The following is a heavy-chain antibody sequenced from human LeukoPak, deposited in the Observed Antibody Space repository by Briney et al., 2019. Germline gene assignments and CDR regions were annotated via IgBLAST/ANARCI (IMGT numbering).Heavy chain of an antibody. CDR3: ARDSFTIFGVVIPYYFDY. CDR1: GFTFSSYS. D-gene: IGHD3-3*01. Sequence: PGGSLRLSCAASGFTFSSYSMNWVRQAPGKGLEWVSSISSSSSYIYYADSVKGRFTISRDNAKNSLYLQMNSLRAEDTAVYYCARDSFTIFGVVIPYYFDYWGQGTLVTVSS. CDR2: ISSSSSYI. J-gene: IGHJ4*02. V-gene: IGHV3-21*01.